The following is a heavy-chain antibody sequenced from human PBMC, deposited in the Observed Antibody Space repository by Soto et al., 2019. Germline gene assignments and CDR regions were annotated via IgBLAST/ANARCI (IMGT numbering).Heavy chain of an antibody. CDR2: IDPSDSYT. Sequence: GESLKISCKGSGYSFTSYWISWVRQMPGKGLEWMGRIDPSDSYTNYSPSFQGHVTISADKSISTAYLQWSSLKASDTAMYYCANHFGYSSGWYFMEAFDIWGQGTMVTVSS. J-gene: IGHJ3*02. D-gene: IGHD6-19*01. CDR3: ANHFGYSSGWYFMEAFDI. V-gene: IGHV5-10-1*01. CDR1: GYSFTSYW.